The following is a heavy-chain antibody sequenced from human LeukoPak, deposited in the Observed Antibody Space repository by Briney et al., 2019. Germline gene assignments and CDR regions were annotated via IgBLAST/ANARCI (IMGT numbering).Heavy chain of an antibody. D-gene: IGHD5-18*01. V-gene: IGHV4-4*07. Sequence: SETLSLTCTVSGGSIRSYWSWIRQPAGKGLEWIGRIYGSGSTDYNPSLKSRVTMSIDTSKNQFSLNLISVTAADTAVYYCARGRKYTSGYRVTELGSGYSDYWGQGTLVTVSS. CDR3: ARGRKYTSGYRVTELGSGYSDY. J-gene: IGHJ4*02. CDR2: IYGSGST. CDR1: GGSIRSY.